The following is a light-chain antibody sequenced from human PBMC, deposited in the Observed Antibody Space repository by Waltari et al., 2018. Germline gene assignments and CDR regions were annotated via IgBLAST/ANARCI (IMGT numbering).Light chain of an antibody. CDR1: QTITNNY. Sequence: EIVLTQSPGTLSLSPGERVTLSCKASQTITNNYLAWYQQKPGQPPRLFIYGASIRATGIPDRFSGSGSVTDFTLTISRLEPEDFAVYYCQQYGTSPLLTFGGGTKVEIK. CDR3: QQYGTSPLLT. J-gene: IGKJ4*01. V-gene: IGKV3-20*01. CDR2: GAS.